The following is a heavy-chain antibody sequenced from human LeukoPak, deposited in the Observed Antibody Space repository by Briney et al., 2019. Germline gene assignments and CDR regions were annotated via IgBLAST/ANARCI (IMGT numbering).Heavy chain of an antibody. V-gene: IGHV4-59*01. D-gene: IGHD2-15*01. CDR3: ARALGNCSGGSCYIDY. CDR1: GGSISSYY. J-gene: IGHJ4*02. CDR2: IYYNGST. Sequence: SETLSLTCTVSGGSISSYYWSWIRQPPGKGLEWIGYIYYNGSTNYSPSLKSRVTISVDTSKNQFSLKLSSVTAADTAVYYCARALGNCSGGSCYIDYWGQGTLVTVSS.